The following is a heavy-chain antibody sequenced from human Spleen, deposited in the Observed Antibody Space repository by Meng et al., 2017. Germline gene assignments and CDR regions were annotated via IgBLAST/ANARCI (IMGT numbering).Heavy chain of an antibody. CDR1: GFTFSSYA. J-gene: IGHJ5*02. V-gene: IGHV3-23*01. D-gene: IGHD6-19*01. Sequence: GESLKISCAASGFTFSSYAMSWVRQAPGKGLEWVSAISGSGGSTYYADSVKGRFTISRDNSKNTLYLQMNSLRAEDTAVYYCAKASGWYKDLPWFDPWGQGTLVTVSS. CDR3: AKASGWYKDLPWFDP. CDR2: ISGSGGST.